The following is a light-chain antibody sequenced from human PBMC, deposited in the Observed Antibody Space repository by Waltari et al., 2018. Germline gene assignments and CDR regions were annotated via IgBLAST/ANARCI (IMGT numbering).Light chain of an antibody. CDR3: YSTDSSANYRV. V-gene: IGLV3-10*01. CDR2: EDS. CDR1: ALPKKY. Sequence: SYELTQPPSVSVSPGQTARITCSGDALPKKYAYWYQQKSGQAPVLVIYEDSKRPSGIPERFPGSSSGTLATLTISGAQVEDEADYFCYSTDSSANYRVFGGGTKLTVL. J-gene: IGLJ3*02.